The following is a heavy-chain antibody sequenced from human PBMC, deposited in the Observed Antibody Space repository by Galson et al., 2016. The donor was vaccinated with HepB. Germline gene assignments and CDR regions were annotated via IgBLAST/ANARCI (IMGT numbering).Heavy chain of an antibody. J-gene: IGHJ5*02. V-gene: IGHV4-39*02. CDR1: GASITNDKFF. D-gene: IGHD1-26*01. CDR3: ARLRWEVLGWFDT. CDR2: ISYSGLT. Sequence: SETLSLTCTVSGASITNDKFFWGWLRQPPGKGLEWIGSISYSGLTNYNPSLQSRLTISVDTSKDHFSLELKSVTAAETAFYFCARLRWEVLGWFDTWGQGILVTVSS.